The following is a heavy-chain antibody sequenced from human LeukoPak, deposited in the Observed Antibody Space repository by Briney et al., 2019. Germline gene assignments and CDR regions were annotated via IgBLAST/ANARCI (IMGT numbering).Heavy chain of an antibody. J-gene: IGHJ4*02. CDR2: IYYSGST. V-gene: IGHV4-59*01. D-gene: IGHD2/OR15-2a*01. Sequence: SETLSLTCTVSGGSINSYYWSWIRQPPGKGLEWIGYIYYSGSTYYNPSLKSRVTVSIDTSKNQFSLKLSSVTAADTAVYYCARGNLHDYWGQGTLVTVSS. CDR1: GGSINSYY. CDR3: ARGNLHDY.